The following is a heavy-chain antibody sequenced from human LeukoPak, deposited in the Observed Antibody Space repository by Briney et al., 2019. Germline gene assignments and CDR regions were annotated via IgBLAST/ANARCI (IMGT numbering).Heavy chain of an antibody. CDR2: ISSDGSST. Sequence: GGSLRLSCAASGFTFSSYWMNWVRQAPGKGLVWVSRISSDGSSTSYADSVKGRFTVSRDNAKNTLYLQMNSLRAEDTAVYYCAREYSSSWSDYDDYWGQGALVTVTS. CDR3: AREYSSSWSDYDDY. V-gene: IGHV3-74*01. CDR1: GFTFSSYW. D-gene: IGHD6-13*01. J-gene: IGHJ4*02.